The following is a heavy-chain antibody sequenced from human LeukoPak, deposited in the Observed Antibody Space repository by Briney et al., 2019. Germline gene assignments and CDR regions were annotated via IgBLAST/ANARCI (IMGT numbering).Heavy chain of an antibody. CDR2: IQSDGSIE. V-gene: IGHV3-33*01. CDR1: GSTFSYYG. D-gene: IGHD3-22*01. Sequence: GGSLRLSCAASGSTFSYYGMHWVRQAPGKGLEWVTAIQSDGSIEYYADSVKGRLIISGDNSKNTLFLQMNSLRADDTAVYYCARDIDSTGSYWYFGYWGQGTLVTVSS. J-gene: IGHJ4*02. CDR3: ARDIDSTGSYWYFGY.